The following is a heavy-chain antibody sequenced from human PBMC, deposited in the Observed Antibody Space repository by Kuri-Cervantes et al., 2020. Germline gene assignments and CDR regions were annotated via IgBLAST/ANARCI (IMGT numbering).Heavy chain of an antibody. CDR3: ARGGDSMRGIDY. J-gene: IGHJ4*02. Sequence: GESLKISCAASGFTFSSYAMHWVRQAPGKGLEWVAVISYDGSNKYYADSVKGRFTISRDNSKNTLYLQMNSLRAEDTAAYYCARGGDSMRGIDYWGQGTLVTVSS. CDR1: GFTFSSYA. V-gene: IGHV3-30-3*01. D-gene: IGHD2/OR15-2a*01. CDR2: ISYDGSNK.